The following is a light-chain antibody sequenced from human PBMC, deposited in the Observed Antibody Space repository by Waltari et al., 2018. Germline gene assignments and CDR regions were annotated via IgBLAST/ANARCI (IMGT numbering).Light chain of an antibody. Sequence: SYVLTQPPSVSVAPRKTARTTCGGPNIENKRVHWYLQKPGQAPVLVILYDSDRPSGSPERFSGSSSGNPATLTISRVEAGDEADYYCQVWDSSRDYVMFGGGTKLTVL. CDR2: YDS. V-gene: IGLV3-21*04. CDR1: NIENKR. J-gene: IGLJ3*02. CDR3: QVWDSSRDYVM.